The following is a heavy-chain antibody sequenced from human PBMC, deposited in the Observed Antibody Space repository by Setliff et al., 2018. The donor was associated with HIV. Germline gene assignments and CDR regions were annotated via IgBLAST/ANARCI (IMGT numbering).Heavy chain of an antibody. CDR2: IQYSDSS. CDR3: ARSGYTSSFYWVFGAFGV. Sequence: LSLTCTVSGGSMSNYYWSWIRQPPGKRLEWIASIQYSDSSHYNPSLQSRVTISVDTSTKQFSLYLSSVNETDTAVYYCARSGYTSSFYWVFGAFGVWGQGKLVTVSS. J-gene: IGHJ3*01. D-gene: IGHD3-9*01. V-gene: IGHV4-59*01. CDR1: GGSMSNYY.